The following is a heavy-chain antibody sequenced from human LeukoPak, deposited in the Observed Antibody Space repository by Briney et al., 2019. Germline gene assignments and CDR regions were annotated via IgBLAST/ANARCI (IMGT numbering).Heavy chain of an antibody. V-gene: IGHV5-51*01. J-gene: IGHJ6*03. Sequence: GESLKISCKGSGYSFTSYWIGWVRQMPGKGLEWMGIIYPGDSDTRYSPSFQGQVTISADKSISTAYLQWSSLKASDTAMYYCARTIVGANPIYYYYMDVWGKGTTVTVSS. CDR1: GYSFTSYW. D-gene: IGHD1-26*01. CDR2: IYPGDSDT. CDR3: ARTIVGANPIYYYYMDV.